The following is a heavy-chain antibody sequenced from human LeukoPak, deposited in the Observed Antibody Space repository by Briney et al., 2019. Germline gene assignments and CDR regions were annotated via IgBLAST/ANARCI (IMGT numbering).Heavy chain of an antibody. D-gene: IGHD3-9*01. CDR1: GFTLSSYA. V-gene: IGHV3-23*01. J-gene: IGHJ3*02. CDR2: ISGSGGST. CDR3: AKDTVLRYFDWLEAGAFDI. Sequence: GGSLRLSCAASGFTLSSYAMSWVRQAPGKGLEWVSAISGSGGSTYYADSVKGRFTISRDNSKNTLYLQMNSLRAEDTAVYYCAKDTVLRYFDWLEAGAFDIWGQGTMVTVSS.